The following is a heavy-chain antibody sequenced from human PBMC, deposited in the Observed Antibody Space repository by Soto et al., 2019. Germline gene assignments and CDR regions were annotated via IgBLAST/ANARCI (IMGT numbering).Heavy chain of an antibody. CDR1: GFTFSSYS. Sequence: PGGSMRLSCAASGFTFSSYSMNWARQAPGKGLEWVSSISSSSSYIYYADSVKGRFTISRDNAKNSLYLQMNSLRAEDTAVYYCARSPTTTPPWFDPWGQGTLVTVSS. CDR3: ARSPTTTPPWFDP. D-gene: IGHD4-17*01. V-gene: IGHV3-21*01. J-gene: IGHJ5*02. CDR2: ISSSSSYI.